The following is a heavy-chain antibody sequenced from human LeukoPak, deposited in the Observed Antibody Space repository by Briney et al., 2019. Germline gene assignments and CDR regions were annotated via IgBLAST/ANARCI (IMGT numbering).Heavy chain of an antibody. CDR3: ARRVAAAGPYDAFGI. CDR2: IYYSGST. Sequence: SETLSLTCTVSGGSISSYYWSWIRQPPGKGLEWIGYIYYSGSTNYNPSLKSRVTISVDTSKNQFSLKLSSVTAADTAVYYCARRVAAAGPYDAFGIWGQGTMVTVSS. D-gene: IGHD6-13*01. CDR1: GGSISSYY. J-gene: IGHJ3*02. V-gene: IGHV4-59*08.